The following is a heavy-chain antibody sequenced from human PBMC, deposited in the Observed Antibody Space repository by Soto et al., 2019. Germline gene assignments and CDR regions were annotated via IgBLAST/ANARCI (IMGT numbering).Heavy chain of an antibody. J-gene: IGHJ4*02. CDR3: ARDLVGANSY. CDR2: IWYDGSNK. D-gene: IGHD1-26*01. V-gene: IGHV3-33*01. Sequence: QVQLVESGGGVVQPGRSLRLSCAASGFTFSSYGMHWVRQAPGKGLEWVAVIWYDGSNKYYADSVKGRFTISRDNSKNTLYLQMNSLRAGDTAVYYCARDLVGANSYWGQGTLVTVSS. CDR1: GFTFSSYG.